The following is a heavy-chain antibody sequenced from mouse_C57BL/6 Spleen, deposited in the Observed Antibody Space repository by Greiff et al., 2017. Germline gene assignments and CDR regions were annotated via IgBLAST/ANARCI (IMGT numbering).Heavy chain of an antibody. CDR2: IYPGSGST. CDR1: GYTFTSYW. Sequence: VQLQQPGAELVKPGASVKMSCKASGYTFTSYWITWVKQRPGPGLEWIGDIYPGSGSTNYNQKFKSKATLTVDTSSSTAYMQLSSLTSEDSAVYYCARAFGYGSSYVYWYCDVWGTGTTVTVSS. J-gene: IGHJ1*03. CDR3: ARAFGYGSSYVYWYCDV. V-gene: IGHV1-55*01. D-gene: IGHD1-1*01.